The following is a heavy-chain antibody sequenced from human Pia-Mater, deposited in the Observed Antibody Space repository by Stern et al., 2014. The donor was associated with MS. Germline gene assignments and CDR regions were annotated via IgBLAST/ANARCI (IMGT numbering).Heavy chain of an antibody. CDR2: ISAYNGNT. CDR3: ARVVLEWSTPWVGYYYYGMDV. V-gene: IGHV1-18*01. D-gene: IGHD3-3*01. Sequence: QVQLVQSGAEVKKPGASVKVSCKASGYTFTSYGISWVRQAPGQGLEWMGWISAYNGNTNYAQKLQGRVTMTTDTSTSTAYMELRSLRSDDTAVYYCARVVLEWSTPWVGYYYYGMDVWGQGTTVTVSS. J-gene: IGHJ6*02. CDR1: GYTFTSYG.